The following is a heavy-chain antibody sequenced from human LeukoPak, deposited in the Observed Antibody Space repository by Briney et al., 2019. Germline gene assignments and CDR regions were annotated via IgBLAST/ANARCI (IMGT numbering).Heavy chain of an antibody. CDR1: GGSISSYY. CDR2: IYYSGST. J-gene: IGHJ4*02. V-gene: IGHV4-59*08. Sequence: SETLSLTCTVSGGSISSYYWSWIRQPPGKGLEWIGYIYYSGSTNYNPSLKSRVTISVDTSKNQFPLKLSSVTAADTAVYYCARQTYYYDSSGYYYMRFDYWGQGTLVTVSS. CDR3: ARQTYYYDSSGYYYMRFDY. D-gene: IGHD3-22*01.